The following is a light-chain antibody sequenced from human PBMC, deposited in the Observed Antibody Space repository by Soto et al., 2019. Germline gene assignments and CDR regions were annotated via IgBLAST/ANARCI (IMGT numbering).Light chain of an antibody. J-gene: IGLJ2*01. CDR1: SSNIGSKT. CDR3: AAWDDSLNGVV. V-gene: IGLV1-44*01. Sequence: QSALTQPPSASGTPGQRVTISCSGRSSNIGSKTVNWYQQLPGTAPKLLIYSNNQRPSGVPDRLSGSKSGSSASLAISGLQSEDEAEYYCAAWDDSLNGVVFVGGTQLTVL. CDR2: SNN.